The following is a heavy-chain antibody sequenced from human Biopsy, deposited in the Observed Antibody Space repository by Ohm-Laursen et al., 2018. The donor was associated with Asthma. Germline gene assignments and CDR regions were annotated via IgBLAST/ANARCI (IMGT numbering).Heavy chain of an antibody. CDR2: INPNSGDT. J-gene: IGHJ5*02. D-gene: IGHD2-15*01. Sequence: VSSVKVSCKASGYTFTDYSIHWVRQAPGQGLEWMGRINPNSGDTKYAQRFQGRVTVTRDRSISTAYMELSRLRSDDTAVYYCARDRGYCSGGTCPSWFDPWGQGALVTVSS. CDR1: GYTFTDYS. CDR3: ARDRGYCSGGTCPSWFDP. V-gene: IGHV1-2*06.